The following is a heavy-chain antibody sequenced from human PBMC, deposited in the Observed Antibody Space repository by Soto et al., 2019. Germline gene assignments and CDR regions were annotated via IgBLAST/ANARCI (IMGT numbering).Heavy chain of an antibody. D-gene: IGHD3-22*01. CDR3: AIGVNYYDSSGYSWFDP. CDR1: GGSFSGYI. CDR2: IYHTGTT. J-gene: IGHJ5*02. V-gene: IGHV4-34*01. Sequence: SETLSLTCAVSGGSFSGYIWTWSRQTPGKGLQWIGFIYHTGTTYYNPSLKSRVTISVDRSKNQFSLKLDSVTAADTAVYYCAIGVNYYDSSGYSWFDPWGQGSLVTFSS.